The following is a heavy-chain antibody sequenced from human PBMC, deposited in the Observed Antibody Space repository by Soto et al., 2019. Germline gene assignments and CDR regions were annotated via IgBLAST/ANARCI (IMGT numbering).Heavy chain of an antibody. J-gene: IGHJ3*02. D-gene: IGHD3-22*01. CDR1: GGSISSGGYY. CDR2: IYYSGST. V-gene: IGHV4-31*03. Sequence: QVQLQESGPGLVKPSQTLSLTCTVSGGSISSGGYYWSWIRQHPGKGLEWIGYIYYSGSTYYNPSLKSRVTISVDTSKNQFSLKLSSVTAADTAVYYCARASATHYYDSSGYYLGYAFDIWGQGTMVTVSS. CDR3: ARASATHYYDSSGYYLGYAFDI.